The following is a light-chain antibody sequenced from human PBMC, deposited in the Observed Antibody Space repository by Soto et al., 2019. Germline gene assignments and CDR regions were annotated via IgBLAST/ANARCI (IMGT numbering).Light chain of an antibody. J-gene: IGKJ4*01. CDR2: DVY. V-gene: IGKV3-11*01. CDR1: QSVYSY. CDR3: QHRNDWPFT. Sequence: EVVLTQSPATLSLSPGERATLSCRASQSVYSYLAWYQQKPGQPPRLLISDVYNRATGIPARLSGSGYGTDFTLSISGLEHEDFAVYCCQHRNDWPFTFGGGTKVEIK.